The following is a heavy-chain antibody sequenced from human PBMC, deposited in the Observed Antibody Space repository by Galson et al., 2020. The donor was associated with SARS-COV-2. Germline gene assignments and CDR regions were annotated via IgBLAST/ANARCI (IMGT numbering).Heavy chain of an antibody. CDR3: WSGRY. J-gene: IGHJ4*02. CDR2: ISYDGSNK. CDR1: GFTFSSYA. V-gene: IGHV3-30-3*01. Sequence: PGGSLRLSCAASGFTFSSYAMHWVRQAPGKGLEWVAVISYDGSNKYYADSVKGRFTISRDNSKNTLYLQMNSLRAEDTAVYYCWSGRYWGQGTLVTVSS.